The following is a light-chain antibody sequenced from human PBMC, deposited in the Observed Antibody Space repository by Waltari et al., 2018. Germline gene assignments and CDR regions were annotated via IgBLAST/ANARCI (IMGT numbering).Light chain of an antibody. CDR2: EVS. V-gene: IGLV2-14*01. CDR1: SRDVGGYNY. J-gene: IGLJ2*01. Sequence: QSALTQPASVSGSPGQSTTISCTGPSRDVGGYNYVPWYQQHPGKAPKLMIYEVSNRPSGVSNRFSGSKSGNTASLTISGLQAEDEADYYCSSYTSSSTVVFGGGTKLTVL. CDR3: SSYTSSSTVV.